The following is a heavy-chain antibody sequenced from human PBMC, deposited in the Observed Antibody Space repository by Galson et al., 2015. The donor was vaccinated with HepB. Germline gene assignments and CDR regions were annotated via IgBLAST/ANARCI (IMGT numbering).Heavy chain of an antibody. CDR2: ISAYNGNT. CDR3: ARVDVANYYYYGMDV. J-gene: IGHJ6*02. Sequence: SVKVSCKASGYTLTSYGISWVRQAPGRGLEWMGWISAYNGNTNYAQKLQGRVTMTTDTSTSTAYMELRGLRSDDTAVYYCARVDVANYYYYGMDVWGQGTTVTVSS. CDR1: GYTLTSYG. D-gene: IGHD5-12*01. V-gene: IGHV1-18*01.